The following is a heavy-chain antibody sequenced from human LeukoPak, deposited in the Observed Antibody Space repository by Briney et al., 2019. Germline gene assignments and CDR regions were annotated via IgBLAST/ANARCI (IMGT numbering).Heavy chain of an antibody. D-gene: IGHD5-18*01. CDR2: INHSGST. CDR1: GGSFSGYY. Sequence: SETLSLTCAVYGGSFSGYYCGWIRQPPGKGLEWIGEINHSGSTNYNPSLKSRVTISVDTSKKQFSLKLSSVTAADTAVYYCARDQSGYSYGLGDYYYYYMDVWGKGTTVTVSS. J-gene: IGHJ6*03. CDR3: ARDQSGYSYGLGDYYYYYMDV. V-gene: IGHV4-34*01.